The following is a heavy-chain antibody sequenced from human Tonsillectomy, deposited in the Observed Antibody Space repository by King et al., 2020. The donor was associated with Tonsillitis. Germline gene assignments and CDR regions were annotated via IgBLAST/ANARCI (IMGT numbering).Heavy chain of an antibody. D-gene: IGHD3-22*01. CDR1: GYTFTSSG. J-gene: IGHJ4*02. Sequence: VQLVESGAEVKKPGASVKVSCKASGYTFTSSGISWVRQAPGQGLEWMGWISADNGNTNYAQKLQGRVTMTTDTSTSTASMELRSLGSDDTAVYYCARQNIGLRYYDSSGYLPNFDYWGQGTLVTVSS. CDR3: ARQNIGLRYYDSSGYLPNFDY. CDR2: ISADNGNT. V-gene: IGHV1-18*01.